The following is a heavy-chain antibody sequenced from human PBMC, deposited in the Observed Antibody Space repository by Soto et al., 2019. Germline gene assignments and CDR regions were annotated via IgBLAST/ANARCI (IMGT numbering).Heavy chain of an antibody. J-gene: IGHJ4*02. CDR3: ASGYGPGCGYFDY. V-gene: IGHV3-33*01. D-gene: IGHD5-18*01. CDR1: GLTFRNYG. Sequence: QVQLVESGGGVVQPGRSLRLSCVASGLTFRNYGMHWVRQAPGKGLEWVAVIWYDGSNKYYTDSVKGRFTISRDNSKNTLYLQMNSLRADDTAVYYCASGYGPGCGYFDYWGQGTLVTVSS. CDR2: IWYDGSNK.